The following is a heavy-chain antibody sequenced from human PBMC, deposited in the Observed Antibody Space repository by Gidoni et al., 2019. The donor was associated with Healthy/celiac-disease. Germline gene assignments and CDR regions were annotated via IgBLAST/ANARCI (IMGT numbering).Heavy chain of an antibody. CDR3: ARDSYYRGGNWFDP. V-gene: IGHV1-69*04. Sequence: QVQLVQSGAEVKKPGSSVKVSCKASGGTFSSYAISWVRQAPGQGLEWMGRIIPILGIANYAQKFQGRVTITADKSTSTAYMELSSLRSEDTAVYYCARDSYYRGGNWFDPWGQGTLVTVSS. CDR1: GGTFSSYA. D-gene: IGHD2-15*01. J-gene: IGHJ5*02. CDR2: IIPILGIA.